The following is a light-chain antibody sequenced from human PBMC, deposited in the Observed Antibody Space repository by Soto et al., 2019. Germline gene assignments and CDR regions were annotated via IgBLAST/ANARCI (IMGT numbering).Light chain of an antibody. CDR2: ATN. J-gene: IGLJ3*02. Sequence: QTVVTQEPSFSVSPGRTVTLTCGLSSGSVSTNNYPAWYQQTPGQAPRTLIYATNSRSSGVPGRFSGSILGNKAALTITGALAADESDYYCLLYVGSGIWVFGGGTKVTVL. CDR1: SGSVSTNNY. CDR3: LLYVGSGIWV. V-gene: IGLV8-61*01.